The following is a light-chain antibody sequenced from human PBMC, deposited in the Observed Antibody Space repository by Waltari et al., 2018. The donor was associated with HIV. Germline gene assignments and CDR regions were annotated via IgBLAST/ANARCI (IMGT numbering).Light chain of an antibody. Sequence: QSVLTQPASVSGSPGQSITISCTGTNSDVGDYNYVSWYPQHPGKAPKLLIYEVTNRPSGISSLFSGFKSGNTASMTISGLQAEDEADYYCSSYTATTAILFGGGTKVTVL. CDR1: NSDVGDYNY. CDR2: EVT. CDR3: SSYTATTAIL. J-gene: IGLJ3*02. V-gene: IGLV2-14*01.